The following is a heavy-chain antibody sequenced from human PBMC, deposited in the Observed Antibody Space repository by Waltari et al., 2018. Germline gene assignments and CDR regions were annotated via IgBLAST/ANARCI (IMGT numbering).Heavy chain of an antibody. CDR3: AKDGSDNGFRGGWFDP. CDR2: ISPYNGNT. J-gene: IGHJ5*02. D-gene: IGHD1-26*01. V-gene: IGHV1-18*01. Sequence: QVQLVQSGAEVKKPGASVKVSCKASGYTFIMYGISWVRQAPGQGLEWMGWISPYNGNTNYARNFRGRGTMTTDASTSTAYMELRSLKSDDTAIYYCAKDGSDNGFRGGWFDPWGQGTLVTVSS. CDR1: GYTFIMYG.